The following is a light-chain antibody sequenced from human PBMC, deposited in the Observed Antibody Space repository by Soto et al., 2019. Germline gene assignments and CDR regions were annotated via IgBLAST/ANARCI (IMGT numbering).Light chain of an antibody. J-gene: IGLJ1*01. Sequence: QSVLTQPPSVSAAPGQKVTISCSGSSSSIGGNSVSWYQQLPGTAPKLLIYDDNKRPSGVPDRFSGSKSGNTASLTVSGLQAEDEADYYCSSYAGSSNVFGTGTKVTVL. CDR1: SSSIGGNS. V-gene: IGLV1-51*01. CDR3: SSYAGSSNV. CDR2: DDN.